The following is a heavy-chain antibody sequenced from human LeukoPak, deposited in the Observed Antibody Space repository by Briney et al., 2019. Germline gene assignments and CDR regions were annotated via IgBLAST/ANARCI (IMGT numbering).Heavy chain of an antibody. D-gene: IGHD6-13*01. J-gene: IGHJ6*03. Sequence: PGGSLRLSCTASGFTFSSYWMSWVRQAPGKGPERVANIKHDGSEMFFMDSVRGRFTISRDNAQNSLFLQMNSLRAEDTAVYYCARGGKVYSSHGGYYYYMDVWGRGTTVTVSS. CDR3: ARGGKVYSSHGGYYYYMDV. CDR2: IKHDGSEM. CDR1: GFTFSSYW. V-gene: IGHV3-7*03.